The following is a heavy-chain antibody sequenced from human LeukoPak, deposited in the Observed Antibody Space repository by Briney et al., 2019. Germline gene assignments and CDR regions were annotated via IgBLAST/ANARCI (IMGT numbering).Heavy chain of an antibody. CDR3: ARGGTYYYRYYYMDV. CDR1: QFTFSSHA. V-gene: IGHV3-30*01. D-gene: IGHD3-16*01. CDR2: MSFDGSHI. Sequence: GGSLRLSCAASQFTFSSHAMNWVRQAPGKGLDWVAVMSFDGSHIYYADSVKGRFTISRDNSKNTLFLQMNSLNADDTAVYYCARGGTYYYRYYYMDVWGKGTTVTVSS. J-gene: IGHJ6*03.